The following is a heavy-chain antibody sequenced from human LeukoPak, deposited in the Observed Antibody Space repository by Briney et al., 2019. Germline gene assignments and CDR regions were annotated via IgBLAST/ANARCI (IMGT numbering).Heavy chain of an antibody. V-gene: IGHV3-7*01. CDR2: IKQDGSEK. CDR3: ARDMDFGLRRLVIAAVKLQPFDY. Sequence: PGGSLRLSCAASGFTFSSYWMSWVRQAPGKGLEWVANIKQDGSEKYYVDSVKGRFTISRDNAKNSLYLQMNSLRAEDTAVYYCARDMDFGLRRLVIAAVKLQPFDYWGQGTLVTVSS. CDR1: GFTFSSYW. D-gene: IGHD3/OR15-3a*01. J-gene: IGHJ4*02.